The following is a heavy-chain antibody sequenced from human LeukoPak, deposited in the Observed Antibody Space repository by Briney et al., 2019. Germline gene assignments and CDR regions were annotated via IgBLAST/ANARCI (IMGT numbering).Heavy chain of an antibody. J-gene: IGHJ5*02. CDR2: IIPIFGTA. V-gene: IGHV1-69*01. CDR1: GGTFSSYA. D-gene: IGHD2-2*01. CDR3: ASTVTSDIVVVPAAIAWFDP. Sequence: SVKVSCKASGGTFSSYAISWVRQAPEQGLEWMGGIIPIFGTANYAQKFQGRVTITADESTSTAYMELSSLRSEDTAVYYCASTVTSDIVVVPAAIAWFDPWGQGTLVTVSS.